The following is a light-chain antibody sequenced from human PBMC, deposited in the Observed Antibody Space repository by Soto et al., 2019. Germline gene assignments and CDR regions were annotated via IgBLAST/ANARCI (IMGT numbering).Light chain of an antibody. V-gene: IGLV2-14*01. CDR1: ISDVGGYNY. J-gene: IGLJ1*01. CDR3: CSYTSSGTYV. CDR2: EVS. Sequence: QSVLTQPASVSGSPGQSITISCTGTISDVGGYNYVSWYQQHPGKAPKLMIYEVSNRPSGVSNRFSGSKSGNTASLTISGLQAEDEADYYCCSYTSSGTYVFGSGTNVTVL.